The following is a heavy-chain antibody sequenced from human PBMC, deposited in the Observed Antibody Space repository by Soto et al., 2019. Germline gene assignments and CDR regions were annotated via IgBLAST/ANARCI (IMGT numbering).Heavy chain of an antibody. CDR3: ARGGLGGGSSPYYYYGMDV. J-gene: IGHJ6*02. D-gene: IGHD1-26*01. CDR2: ISSSSSYI. Sequence: PGGSLRLSCAASGFTFSSYSMNWVRQAPGKGLEWVSSISSSSSYIYYADSVKGRFTISRDNAKNSLYLQMNSLRAEDTAVYYCARGGLGGGSSPYYYYGMDVWGQGTTVTSP. V-gene: IGHV3-21*01. CDR1: GFTFSSYS.